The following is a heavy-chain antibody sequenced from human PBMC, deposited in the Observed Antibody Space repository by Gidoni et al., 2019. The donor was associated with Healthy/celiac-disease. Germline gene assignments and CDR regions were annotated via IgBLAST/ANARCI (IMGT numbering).Heavy chain of an antibody. Sequence: QVQLQESGPGLVKPSQTLSLPCTVPGGPISSGDFYWSWIRQPPGKGLEWIGYIYYSGRTYYNPSIKSRVTISIDRSKNQLSRKLSSVTAADTAVYYCATHSVRYYYDSSGYHRDYWGQGTLVTVSS. D-gene: IGHD3-22*01. CDR2: IYYSGRT. CDR1: GGPISSGDFY. V-gene: IGHV4-30-4*01. CDR3: ATHSVRYYYDSSGYHRDY. J-gene: IGHJ4*02.